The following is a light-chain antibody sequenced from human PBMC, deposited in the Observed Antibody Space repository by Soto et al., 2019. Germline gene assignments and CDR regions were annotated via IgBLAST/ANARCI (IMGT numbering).Light chain of an antibody. Sequence: DIQMTQSPSSLSASVGDRVTITCRASQSISTYLNWYQRKPGKAPKLLIYASSSLQSGVPSRFSGSGSVTDFTLTISSLQPEDSATYYCQQRYSVPSFGGGTKVEIK. CDR1: QSISTY. CDR2: ASS. V-gene: IGKV1-39*01. CDR3: QQRYSVPS. J-gene: IGKJ4*01.